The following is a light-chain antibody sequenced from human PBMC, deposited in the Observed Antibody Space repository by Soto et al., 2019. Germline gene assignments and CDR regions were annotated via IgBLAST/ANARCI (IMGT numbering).Light chain of an antibody. CDR2: DAS. CDR1: QSLRSS. J-gene: IGKJ1*01. V-gene: IGKV3-15*01. CDR3: QQYNNWPQT. Sequence: EIVLTQSPGTLSVSLGERATLSCRASQSLRSSLAWYQQKPGQAPRLLIYDASTRATGIPARFSGGGSGTDFTLTISGLQSEDFAVYYCQQYNNWPQTFGQGTKVDIK.